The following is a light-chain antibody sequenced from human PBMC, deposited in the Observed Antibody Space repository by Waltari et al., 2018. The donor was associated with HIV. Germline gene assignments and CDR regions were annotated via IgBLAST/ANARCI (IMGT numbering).Light chain of an antibody. CDR2: EVS. CDR3: SSYAGSNNLV. Sequence: QSALTQPPSASGSPGQSVPISCTGTSSDVGGYNFVSWYQHHPGKAPKLMIFEVSKRPSGVPDRFSGSKSANTASLTVSGLQAEDEADYYCSSYAGSNNLVFGGGTKLTVL. CDR1: SSDVGGYNF. J-gene: IGLJ2*01. V-gene: IGLV2-8*01.